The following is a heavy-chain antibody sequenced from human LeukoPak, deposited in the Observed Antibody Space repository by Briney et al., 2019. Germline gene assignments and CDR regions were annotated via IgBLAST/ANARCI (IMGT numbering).Heavy chain of an antibody. CDR2: IIPIFGTA. CDR1: GGTFSSYA. J-gene: IGHJ6*03. D-gene: IGHD3-3*01. CDR3: ARQPLTIFGEVIDDYYMDV. Sequence: SVKVSCKASGGTFSSYAISWVRQAPGQGLEWMGGIIPIFGTANYAQKFQGRVTITADESTSTAYMELSSLRSEDTAVYYCARQPLTIFGEVIDDYYMDVWGKGTTVTVSS. V-gene: IGHV1-69*13.